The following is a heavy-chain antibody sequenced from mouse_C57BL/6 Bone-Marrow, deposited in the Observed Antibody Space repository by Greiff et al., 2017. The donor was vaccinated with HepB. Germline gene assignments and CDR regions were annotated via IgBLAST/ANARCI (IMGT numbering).Heavy chain of an antibody. CDR1: GFNIKDDY. CDR2: IDPENGDT. Sequence: EVQLVESGAELVRPGASVKLSCTASGFNIKDDYMHWVKQRPEQGLEWIGWIDPENGDTEYASKFQGKATITADTSSNTAYLQLSSLTSEDTAVYYCTFYGNYLYFDYWGQGTTLTVSS. D-gene: IGHD2-1*01. V-gene: IGHV14-4*01. CDR3: TFYGNYLYFDY. J-gene: IGHJ2*01.